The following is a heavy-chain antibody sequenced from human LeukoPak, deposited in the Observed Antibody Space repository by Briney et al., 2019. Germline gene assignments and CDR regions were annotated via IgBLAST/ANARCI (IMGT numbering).Heavy chain of an antibody. D-gene: IGHD6-6*01. CDR2: IWYGGSNK. Sequence: PGGSLRLSCAASGFTFSSYAMHWVRQAPGKGLEWVAVIWYGGSNKYYADSVKGRFTISRDNAKNSLYLQMNSLRAEDTAVYYCARGSIPPYSSSSVGWGQGTLVTVSS. CDR1: GFTFSSYA. CDR3: ARGSIPPYSSSSVG. V-gene: IGHV3-33*08. J-gene: IGHJ4*02.